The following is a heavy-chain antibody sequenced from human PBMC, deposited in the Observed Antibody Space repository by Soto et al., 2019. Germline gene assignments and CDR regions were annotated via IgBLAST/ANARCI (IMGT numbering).Heavy chain of an antibody. CDR1: GFIFRSYG. Sequence: QVQLVESGGGVVQPGESLRLSCAAAGFIFRSYGFHWVRQAPGKGLEWVAMISHDGNNAYYGDAVNGRFTISRDNAKNTVYLQMNSLRTEDTAVYYCAKQGIEVAGTDYFDYWGQGALVTVAS. CDR2: ISHDGNNA. J-gene: IGHJ4*02. D-gene: IGHD6-19*01. CDR3: AKQGIEVAGTDYFDY. V-gene: IGHV3-30*18.